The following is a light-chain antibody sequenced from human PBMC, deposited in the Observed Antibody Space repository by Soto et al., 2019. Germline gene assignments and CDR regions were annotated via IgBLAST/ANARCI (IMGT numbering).Light chain of an antibody. J-gene: IGKJ5*01. CDR3: QQYHTSSIT. Sequence: DIQMTQPTSSVSASVCDRVTITCRASQGIDNWLAWYQKKKGKAPKLLIYGASHLQFGVPSRFRGSRSGTDFTLPITRLQPEDFETYYCQQYHTSSITFGQGTRLEIK. CDR1: QGIDNW. CDR2: GAS. V-gene: IGKV1D-16*01.